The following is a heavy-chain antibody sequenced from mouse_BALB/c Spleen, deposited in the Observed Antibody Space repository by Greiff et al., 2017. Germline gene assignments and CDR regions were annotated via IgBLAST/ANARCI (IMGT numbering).Heavy chain of an antibody. Sequence: QVQLKESGAELVKPGASVKLSCKASGYTFTSYWMHWVKQRPGQGLEWIGEINPSNGRTNYNEKFKSKATLTVDKSSSTAYMQLSSLTSEDSAVYYCARGGGLLRDYWGQGTTLTVSS. V-gene: IGHV1S81*02. D-gene: IGHD2-3*01. CDR3: ARGGGLLRDY. CDR1: GYTFTSYW. CDR2: INPSNGRT. J-gene: IGHJ2*01.